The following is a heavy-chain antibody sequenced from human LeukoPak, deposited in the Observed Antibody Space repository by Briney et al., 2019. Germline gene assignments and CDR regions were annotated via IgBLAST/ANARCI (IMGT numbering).Heavy chain of an antibody. CDR3: ARELPGDFDY. D-gene: IGHD3-10*01. CDR1: GGTLSSYA. J-gene: IGHJ4*02. V-gene: IGHV1-69*13. CDR2: IIPIFGTA. Sequence: GASVKVSCKASGGTLSSYAISWVRQAPGQGLEWMGGIIPIFGTANYAQKFQGRVTITADESTSTAYMELSSLRSEDTAVYYCARELPGDFDYWGQGTLVTVSS.